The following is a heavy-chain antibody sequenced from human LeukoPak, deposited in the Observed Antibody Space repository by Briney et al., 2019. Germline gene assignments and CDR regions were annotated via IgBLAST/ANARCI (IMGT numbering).Heavy chain of an antibody. CDR1: GGSFSGYY. Sequence: SETLSLTCAVYGGSFSGYYWSWIRQPPGKGLEWIGEINHRGSTNYNPSLKSRVTISVDTSKNQFSLKLSSVTAADTAVYYCARESSYSSSPFDYWGQGTLVTVSS. CDR3: ARESSYSSSPFDY. J-gene: IGHJ4*02. D-gene: IGHD6-6*01. CDR2: INHRGST. V-gene: IGHV4-34*01.